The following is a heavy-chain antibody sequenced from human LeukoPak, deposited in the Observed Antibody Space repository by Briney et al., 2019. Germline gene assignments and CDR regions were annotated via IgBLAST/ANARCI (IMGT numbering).Heavy chain of an antibody. J-gene: IGHJ6*03. CDR3: ASSAGYDFWSGYVYMDV. D-gene: IGHD3-3*01. CDR2: IYTSGST. Sequence: PSETLSLTCTVSGGSISSYYWSWIRQPAGKGLEWIGRIYTSGSTNYNPSLKSRVTMSVDTSKNQFSLKLSSVTAADTAVYYCASSAGYDFWSGYVYMDVWGKGTTVTVSS. V-gene: IGHV4-4*07. CDR1: GGSISSYY.